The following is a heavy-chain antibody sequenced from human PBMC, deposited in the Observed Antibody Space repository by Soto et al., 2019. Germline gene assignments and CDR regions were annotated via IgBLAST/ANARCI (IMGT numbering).Heavy chain of an antibody. V-gene: IGHV4-59*01. J-gene: IGHJ4*02. CDR1: GGSISSYY. D-gene: IGHD6-13*01. CDR2: IYYSGST. Sequence: QVQLQESGPGLVKPSETLSLTCTVSGGSISSYYWSWIRQPPGKGLEWIGYIYYSGSTNYNPSLKSRVTISVDTSKNQFSLKLSSVTAADPAVYYCARWVIAAAGTYYFDYWVQGTLVTVSS. CDR3: ARWVIAAAGTYYFDY.